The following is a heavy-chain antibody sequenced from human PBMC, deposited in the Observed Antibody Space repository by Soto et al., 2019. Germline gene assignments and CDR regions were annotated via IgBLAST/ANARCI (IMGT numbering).Heavy chain of an antibody. J-gene: IGHJ4*02. CDR1: GFTFSSYG. Sequence: QVQLVESGGGVVQPGKSLRLSCAASGFTFSSYGMHWVRQAPGKGLEWVAVMWYDGSSKYYVDSVKGRFTISIDISKNTLYLQMTSLRAEDTAVYDCARGFAAAWYYFDYWGQGTLVTVSS. V-gene: IGHV3-33*01. D-gene: IGHD6-25*01. CDR2: MWYDGSSK. CDR3: ARGFAAAWYYFDY.